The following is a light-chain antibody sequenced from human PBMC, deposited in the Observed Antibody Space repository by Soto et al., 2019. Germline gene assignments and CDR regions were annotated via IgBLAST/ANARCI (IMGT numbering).Light chain of an antibody. CDR2: DDN. J-gene: IGLJ1*01. CDR3: QSYDSSLSGYV. CDR1: SSNIGAGYD. V-gene: IGLV1-40*01. Sequence: QSVLTQPPSVSGAPGQRVTISCTGSSSNIGAGYDLHWYRQLPGTAPKLLIYDDNNRPSGVPDRFSGSKSGTSASLAISGLQAEDEADYYCQSYDSSLSGYVFGTGTTVTV.